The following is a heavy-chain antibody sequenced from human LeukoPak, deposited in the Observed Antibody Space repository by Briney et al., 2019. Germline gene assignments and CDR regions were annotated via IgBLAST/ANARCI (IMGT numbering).Heavy chain of an antibody. CDR3: ARDAYYDSLGFDP. CDR2: IYYSGST. V-gene: IGHV4-39*07. Sequence: PSETLSLTCTVSGGSISSSSYYWGWIRQPPGKGLEWIGSIYYSGSTYYNPSLKSRVTISVDTSKTQFSLKLSSVTAADTAVYYCARDAYYDSLGFDPWGQGTLVTVSS. D-gene: IGHD3-22*01. CDR1: GGSISSSSYY. J-gene: IGHJ5*02.